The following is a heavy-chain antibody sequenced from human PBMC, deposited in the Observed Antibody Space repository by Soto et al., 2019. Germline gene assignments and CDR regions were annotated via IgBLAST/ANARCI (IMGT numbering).Heavy chain of an antibody. V-gene: IGHV3-74*01. Sequence: GGSLRLSCAASGFTFSSYAMSWVRQAPGEGLVWVSSIDSDGSITSYADSVKGRFTISRDNAKNTLYLQMNSLRAEDTAVYYCATLGLQQAFWGQGTLVTVSS. CDR3: ATLGLQQAF. J-gene: IGHJ4*02. CDR2: IDSDGSIT. D-gene: IGHD2-21*02. CDR1: GFTFSSYA.